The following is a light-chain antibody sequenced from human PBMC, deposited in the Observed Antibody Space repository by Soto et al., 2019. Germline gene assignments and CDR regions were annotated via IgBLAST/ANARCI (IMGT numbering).Light chain of an antibody. CDR1: SSDVGAYNY. V-gene: IGLV2-14*01. CDR2: DVS. Sequence: QSALTQPASVSGSPGQSITISCTGTSSDVGAYNYVSWYQQHPVKAPKLMIYDVSSRPSGISNRFSGSKSGNTASLTISGVQAEYEADYYCSSYASSSNVIFGGGTKLTVL. J-gene: IGLJ2*01. CDR3: SSYASSSNVI.